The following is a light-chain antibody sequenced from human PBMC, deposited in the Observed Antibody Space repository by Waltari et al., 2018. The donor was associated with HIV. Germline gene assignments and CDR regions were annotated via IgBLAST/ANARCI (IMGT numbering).Light chain of an antibody. CDR3: WSYTGSTPYVL. CDR1: SSDLGSPNL. J-gene: IGLJ2*01. Sequence: QSALTQPASVSGSPGQSITISCTGTSSDLGSPNLVSWYQQHPGKAPYLIIYEGTKRPSGISNRFSGSKSGNTASLTISGLQADDEADYFCWSYTGSTPYVLLGGGTKLTVL. CDR2: EGT. V-gene: IGLV2-23*01.